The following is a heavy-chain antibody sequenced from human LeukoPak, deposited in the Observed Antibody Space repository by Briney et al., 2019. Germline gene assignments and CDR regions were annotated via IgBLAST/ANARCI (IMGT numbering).Heavy chain of an antibody. V-gene: IGHV3-74*01. CDR3: VRGGPSTWS. D-gene: IGHD2-15*01. CDR2: INHDGSDT. Sequence: GGSLRLSCAVSGFNFTNYVMGWVRQTPGRGPVWVSRINHDGSDTIYADSVRGRFTISRDDAKNTLYLQMNNLRAEDTAVYYCVRGGPSTWSWGQGTLVTVSS. CDR1: GFNFTNYV. J-gene: IGHJ5*02.